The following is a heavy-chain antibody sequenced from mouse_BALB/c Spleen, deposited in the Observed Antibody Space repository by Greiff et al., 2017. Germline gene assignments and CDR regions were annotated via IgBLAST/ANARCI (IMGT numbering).Heavy chain of an antibody. CDR1: GYTFTSYW. D-gene: IGHD2-4*01. CDR3: ARRSITDFFDY. Sequence: QVQLQQSGAELVKPGASVKLSCKTSGYTFTSYWIQWVKQRPGQGLGWIGEIFPGTGTTYYNEKFKGKATLTIDTSSSTAYMQLSSLTSEDSAVYFCARRSITDFFDYWGQGTTLTVSS. CDR2: IFPGTGTT. V-gene: IGHV1S132*01. J-gene: IGHJ2*01.